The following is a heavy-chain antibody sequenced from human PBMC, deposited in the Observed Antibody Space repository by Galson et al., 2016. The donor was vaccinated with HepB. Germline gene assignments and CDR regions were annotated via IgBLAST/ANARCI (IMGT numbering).Heavy chain of an antibody. V-gene: IGHV4-59*01. CDR3: VRRKNHNLWIDYFDY. CDR2: IYYSGST. J-gene: IGHJ4*02. CDR1: GGPISSNY. Sequence: SETLSLTCTVSGGPISSNYWSWIRQPPGKGLEWIGYIYYSGSTNYNPSLESRVTISVDTSNNQFSLKLSSVTAADTAVYYCVRRKNHNLWIDYFDYWGQGTLVTVSS. D-gene: IGHD1-14*01.